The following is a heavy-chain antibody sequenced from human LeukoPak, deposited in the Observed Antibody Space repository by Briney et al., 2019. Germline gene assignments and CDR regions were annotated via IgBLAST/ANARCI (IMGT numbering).Heavy chain of an antibody. J-gene: IGHJ3*02. CDR2: IYTSGST. V-gene: IGHV4-4*07. CDR3: ARSGGRGVEAMMVVEDAFDI. CDR1: GGSISSYY. Sequence: SETLSLTCTVSGGSISSYYWSWIRQPAGKGLEWIGRIYTSGSTNYNPSLKSRVTMSVDTSKNQFSLKLSSVTAADTAVYYCARSGGRGVEAMMVVEDAFDIWGQGTMVTVSS. D-gene: IGHD3-22*01.